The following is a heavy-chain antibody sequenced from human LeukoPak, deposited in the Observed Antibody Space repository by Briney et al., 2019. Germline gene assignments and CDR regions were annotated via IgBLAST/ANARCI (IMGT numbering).Heavy chain of an antibody. D-gene: IGHD3-22*01. V-gene: IGHV3-7*01. CDR1: GFTFSSYW. CDR3: ARLHYIYYDRDNWFDP. CDR2: IKQDGSEK. Sequence: GGSLRLSCAASGFTFSSYWMSWVRQAPGKGLEWVANIKQDGSEKYYVDSVKGRFTISRDNAKNSLYPQMNSLRAEDTAVYYCARLHYIYYDRDNWFDPWGQGTLVTVSS. J-gene: IGHJ5*02.